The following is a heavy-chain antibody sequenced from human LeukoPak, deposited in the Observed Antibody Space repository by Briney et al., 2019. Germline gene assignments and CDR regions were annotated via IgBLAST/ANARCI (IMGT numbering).Heavy chain of an antibody. Sequence: GGSLRLSCKGSGYSFTSYWIGWVRQMPGKGLEWMGTIYPGDSDTRYSPSFQGQVTISGDKSISTAYLQWSSLKASDTAMYYCARGVGSSWYTSADYWGQGTLVTVSS. CDR3: ARGVGSSWYTSADY. CDR1: GYSFTSYW. CDR2: IYPGDSDT. J-gene: IGHJ4*02. D-gene: IGHD6-13*01. V-gene: IGHV5-51*01.